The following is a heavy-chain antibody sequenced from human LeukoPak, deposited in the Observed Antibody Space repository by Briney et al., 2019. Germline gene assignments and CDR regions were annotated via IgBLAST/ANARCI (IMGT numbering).Heavy chain of an antibody. CDR1: GFTFSSYS. J-gene: IGHJ4*02. V-gene: IGHV3-21*01. CDR3: ARDVDYYDSSGYYYGEVDY. D-gene: IGHD3-22*01. CDR2: ISSSSSYI. Sequence: PGGSLRLSCAASGFTFSSYSMNWVRQAPGKGLEWVSSISSSSSYIHYADSVKGRFTISRDNAKNSLYLQMNSLRAEDTAVYYCARDVDYYDSSGYYYGEVDYWGQGTLVTVSS.